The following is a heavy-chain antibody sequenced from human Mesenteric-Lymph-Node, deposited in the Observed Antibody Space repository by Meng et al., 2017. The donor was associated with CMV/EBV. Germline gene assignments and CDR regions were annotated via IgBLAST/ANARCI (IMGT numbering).Heavy chain of an antibody. D-gene: IGHD3-3*01. CDR3: GDFEAG. CDR1: GFTFSSYW. Sequence: GGSLRLSCAASGFTFSSYWMHWVRQVPGKGLVWVSSIKNDGTFTACADSVKGRFTVSRDNAKSTVYLQMNSLTVGDAAVYYCGDFEAGWGQGTLVTVSS. V-gene: IGHV3-74*01. CDR2: IKNDGTFT. J-gene: IGHJ4*02.